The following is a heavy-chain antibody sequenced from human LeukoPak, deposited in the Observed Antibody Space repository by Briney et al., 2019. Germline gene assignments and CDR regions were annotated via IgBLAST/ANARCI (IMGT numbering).Heavy chain of an antibody. CDR2: IYYSGST. Sequence: SETLSLTCTVSGGSISSYYWSWIRQPPGKGLEWIGYIYYSGSTNYNPSLKSRVTISVDTSKNQFSLKLSSVTAADTAVYYCARGSDFWFDPWGQGTLVTVSS. V-gene: IGHV4-59*01. CDR3: ARGSDFWFDP. D-gene: IGHD2-21*02. J-gene: IGHJ5*02. CDR1: GGSISSYY.